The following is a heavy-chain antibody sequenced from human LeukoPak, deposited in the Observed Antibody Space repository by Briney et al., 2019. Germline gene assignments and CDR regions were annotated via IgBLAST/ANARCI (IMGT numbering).Heavy chain of an antibody. V-gene: IGHV3-30*18. CDR3: AKDGWELAFDY. D-gene: IGHD1-26*01. Sequence: GGSLRLSCAASGFTFSSYGMHWIRQAPGKGLEWVAVISYDGSNKHYADSVKGRFTISRDNSKNTLYLQMNSLRAEDTAVYYCAKDGWELAFDYWGQGTLVTVSS. J-gene: IGHJ4*02. CDR1: GFTFSSYG. CDR2: ISYDGSNK.